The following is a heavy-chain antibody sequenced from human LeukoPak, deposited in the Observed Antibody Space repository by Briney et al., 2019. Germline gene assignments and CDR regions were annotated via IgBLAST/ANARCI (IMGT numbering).Heavy chain of an antibody. J-gene: IGHJ4*02. Sequence: PGGSLRLSCAASGFTFSNYWMSWVRQAPGKGLEWVANTNPGGSTKLYVDSVKGRFTISRDNSKNTLYLQMNSLRAEDTAVYYCAKDKTSVAGTWGYFDYWGQGTLVTVSS. CDR2: TNPGGSTK. V-gene: IGHV3-7*01. D-gene: IGHD6-19*01. CDR1: GFTFSNYW. CDR3: AKDKTSVAGTWGYFDY.